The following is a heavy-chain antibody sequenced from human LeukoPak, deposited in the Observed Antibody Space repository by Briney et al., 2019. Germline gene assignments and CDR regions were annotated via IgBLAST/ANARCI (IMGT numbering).Heavy chain of an antibody. Sequence: PSETLSLTCTGSGGSISSFYWRWIRQPPRKGLEWIGSFHDSGNTNYNPSLKSRVTISVDTSKNQVSLKLTSVTAADTAVYYCARDYVGYSHYMWGQGTLVTVSS. CDR1: GGSISSFY. CDR2: FHDSGNT. V-gene: IGHV4-59*01. J-gene: IGHJ4*02. CDR3: ARDYVGYSHYM. D-gene: IGHD5-18*01.